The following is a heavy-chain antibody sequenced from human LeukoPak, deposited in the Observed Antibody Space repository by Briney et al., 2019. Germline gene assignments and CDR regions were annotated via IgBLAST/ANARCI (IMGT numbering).Heavy chain of an antibody. CDR2: INPNSGGT. V-gene: IGHV1-2*02. D-gene: IGHD1-26*01. Sequence: ASVKVSCKASGYTFTGYYMHWVRQAPEQGLEWMGWINPNSGGTNYAQKFQGRVTMTRDTSISTAYMELSRLRSDDTAVYYCAGDLGGSYSRYYYYMDVWGKGTTVTVSS. J-gene: IGHJ6*03. CDR1: GYTFTGYY. CDR3: AGDLGGSYSRYYYYMDV.